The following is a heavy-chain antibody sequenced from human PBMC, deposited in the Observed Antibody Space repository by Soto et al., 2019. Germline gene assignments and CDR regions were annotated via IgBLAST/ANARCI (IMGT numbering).Heavy chain of an antibody. Sequence: GGSLRLSCAASGFTFSSYSMNWVRQAPGKGLEWVSSISRSGNSTYSADSVRGRFTISRDNSKNTLYLQMNSLRAEDTAVYYCAKDAKILDWLPTSYYFDFWGQGALVTVSS. CDR3: AKDAKILDWLPTSYYFDF. CDR1: GFTFSSYS. J-gene: IGHJ4*02. V-gene: IGHV3-23*01. D-gene: IGHD3-9*01. CDR2: ISRSGNST.